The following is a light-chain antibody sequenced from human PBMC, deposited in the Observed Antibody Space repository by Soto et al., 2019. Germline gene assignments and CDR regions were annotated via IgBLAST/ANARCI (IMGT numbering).Light chain of an antibody. CDR3: QHYENLPLT. V-gene: IGKV1-33*01. J-gene: IGKJ4*01. CDR1: QDIKQY. CDR2: DGS. Sequence: IQMTQSPSSLSASVRDRITITGQAIQDIKQYVNWYQQKPGKAPILLIFDGSRLEAGAPSRFSGSGFGTDFSFTISSLQPEDFATYYCQHYENLPLTFGGGSKVDVK.